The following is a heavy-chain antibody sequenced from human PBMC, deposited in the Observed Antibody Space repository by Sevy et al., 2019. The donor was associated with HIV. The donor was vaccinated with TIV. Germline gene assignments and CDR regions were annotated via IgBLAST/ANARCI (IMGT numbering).Heavy chain of an antibody. CDR2: IYYSGST. CDR3: ARAPLDYGSGSGDWFDP. D-gene: IGHD3-10*01. Sequence: SETLSLTCTVSGGSISSGGYYWSWIRQHPGKGLEWIGYIYYSGSTYYNPSLKSRVTISVDTSKNQFSLKLSSVTAADTAVYYCARAPLDYGSGSGDWFDPWGQRTLVTVSS. J-gene: IGHJ5*02. V-gene: IGHV4-31*03. CDR1: GGSISSGGYY.